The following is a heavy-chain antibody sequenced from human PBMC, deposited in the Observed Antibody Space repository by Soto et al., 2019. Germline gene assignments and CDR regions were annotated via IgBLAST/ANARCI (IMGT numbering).Heavy chain of an antibody. J-gene: IGHJ6*02. D-gene: IGHD3-10*01. V-gene: IGHV1-2*02. CDR2: LKPDNGGT. CDR1: GYTFTGHY. CDR3: ARDLCPLGSGSPCPTFGMDL. Sequence: ASVKVSCKASGYTFTGHYMHWVRQVSGRRLEFLGWLKPDNGGTYYAPKFEGRVTFTRDTSKTTAYMEMSGLQSDDTAVYFCARDLCPLGSGSPCPTFGMDLWGQGTTVTVSS.